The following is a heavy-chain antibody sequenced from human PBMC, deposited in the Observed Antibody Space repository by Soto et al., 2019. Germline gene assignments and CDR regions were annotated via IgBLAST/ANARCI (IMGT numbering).Heavy chain of an antibody. CDR1: GFTFSSYA. CDR2: ISGSGGST. J-gene: IGHJ4*02. Sequence: EVQLLESGGGLVQPGGSLRLSCAASGFTFSSYAMSWVRQAPGKGLEWVSAISGSGGSTYYADSVKGRFTISRDNSKNTLYLEMNSLRAEDTAVYYCAKGSVLRFLEWLPPLGPFDYWGQGTLVTVSS. D-gene: IGHD3-3*01. V-gene: IGHV3-23*01. CDR3: AKGSVLRFLEWLPPLGPFDY.